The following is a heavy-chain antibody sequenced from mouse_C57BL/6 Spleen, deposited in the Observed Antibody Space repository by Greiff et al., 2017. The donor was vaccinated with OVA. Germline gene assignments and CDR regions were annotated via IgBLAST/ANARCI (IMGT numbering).Heavy chain of an antibody. CDR3: AKRIITTVVASDY. V-gene: IGHV1-55*01. CDR2: IYPGSGST. Sequence: QVQLQQPGAELVKPGASVKMSCKASGYTFTSYWITWVKQRPGQGLEWIGDIYPGSGSTNYNEKFKSKATLTVDTSSSTAYMQLSSLTSEDSAVYYCAKRIITTVVASDYWGQGTTLTVSS. J-gene: IGHJ2*01. CDR1: GYTFTSYW. D-gene: IGHD1-1*01.